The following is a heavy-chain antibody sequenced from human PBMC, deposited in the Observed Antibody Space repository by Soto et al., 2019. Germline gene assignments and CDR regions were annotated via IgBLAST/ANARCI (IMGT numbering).Heavy chain of an antibody. V-gene: IGHV1-18*01. D-gene: IGHD3-3*01. CDR1: GYTFTSYG. J-gene: IGHJ4*02. CDR2: ISAYNGNT. CDR3: ARGLRFLEWWYFDY. Sequence: QVQLVQSGAEVKKPGASVKVSCKASGYTFTSYGISWVRQAPGQGLEWMGWISAYNGNTNYAQKLQGGVTXXTXTXRSTAYMELRSLRSDDTAVYYCARGLRFLEWWYFDYWGQGTLVTVSS.